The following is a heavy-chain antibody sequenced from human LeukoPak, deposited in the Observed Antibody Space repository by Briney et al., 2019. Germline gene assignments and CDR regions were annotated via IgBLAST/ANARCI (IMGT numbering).Heavy chain of an antibody. V-gene: IGHV1-18*01. D-gene: IGHD6-13*01. Sequence: ASVKVSCKASGYTFTNYGISWVRQAPGPGLEWMGWISGYNGKTNYAQKLQRRVTMTTDTSTSTAYMELRSLRSDDTAVYCCARDTGIAVAGTGDFDCWGQGTLVAVSS. CDR1: GYTFTNYG. CDR3: ARDTGIAVAGTGDFDC. J-gene: IGHJ4*02. CDR2: ISGYNGKT.